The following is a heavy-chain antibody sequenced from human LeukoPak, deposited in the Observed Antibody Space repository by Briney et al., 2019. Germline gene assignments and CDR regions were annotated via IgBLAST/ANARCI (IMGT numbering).Heavy chain of an antibody. J-gene: IGHJ6*02. CDR3: ARESYYYGSGSYYNPPYYYGMDV. D-gene: IGHD3-10*01. V-gene: IGHV1-8*01. Sequence: ASVKVSCKASGYTFTSYDINWVRQATGQGLEWMGWMNPNSGNTGYAQKFQGRVTMTRNTSISTAYMELSSLRSEDTAVYYCARESYYYGSGSYYNPPYYYGMDVWGQGTTVTVSS. CDR2: MNPNSGNT. CDR1: GYTFTSYD.